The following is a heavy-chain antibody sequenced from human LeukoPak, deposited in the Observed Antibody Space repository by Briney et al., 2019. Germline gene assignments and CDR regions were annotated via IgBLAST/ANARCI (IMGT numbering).Heavy chain of an antibody. CDR1: GYTFTGYY. J-gene: IGHJ5*02. Sequence: GASVKVSCKASGYTFTGYYMHWVRQAPGQGLEWMGWINPNSGGTNYAQKFQGRVTMTRDTSISTAYMELSRLRSDDTAVYYCARVFDWSNNWFDPWGQGTLVTVSS. CDR3: ARVFDWSNNWFDP. CDR2: INPNSGGT. V-gene: IGHV1-2*02. D-gene: IGHD3-9*01.